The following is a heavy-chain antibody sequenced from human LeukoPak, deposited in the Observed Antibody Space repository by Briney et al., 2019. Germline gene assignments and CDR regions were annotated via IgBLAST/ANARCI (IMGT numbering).Heavy chain of an antibody. CDR1: GFTFSTYW. Sequence: GGSLRLSCAVSGFTFSTYWMHWVRQGPGKGLAWVSRITNDGSATDYADSVKGRFPISRDNAENTLYLHMNSLTDEDTAVYYCARDASPGYFDLWGRGTLVTVS. CDR3: ARDASPGYFDL. CDR2: ITNDGSAT. D-gene: IGHD2-15*01. J-gene: IGHJ2*01. V-gene: IGHV3-74*01.